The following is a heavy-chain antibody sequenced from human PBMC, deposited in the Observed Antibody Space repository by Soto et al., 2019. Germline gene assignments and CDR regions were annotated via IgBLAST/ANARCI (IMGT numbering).Heavy chain of an antibody. D-gene: IGHD3-3*01. CDR2: IIPIFGTA. V-gene: IGHV1-69*01. J-gene: IGHJ6*02. CDR3: ARVSPPDDFYGYYGMDV. Sequence: QVQLVQSGAEVKKPGSSVKVSCKASGGTFSSYAISWVRQAPGQGLEWMGGIIPIFGTANYAQKFQGRVKITADESTSTAYMELSSLRSEDTAVYYCARVSPPDDFYGYYGMDVWGQGTTVTVSS. CDR1: GGTFSSYA.